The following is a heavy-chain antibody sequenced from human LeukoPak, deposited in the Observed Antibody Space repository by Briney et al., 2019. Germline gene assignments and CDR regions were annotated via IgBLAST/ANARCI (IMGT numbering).Heavy chain of an antibody. CDR2: IYYSGSS. Sequence: SETLSLTCTVSGGSISSSSYYWDWIPQPPGKGLEWIGSIYYSGSSYYKPSLKSRATISVDTSKNQLSLKLSSVTAADTAVYYWAREATHDDRGFDYWGQGTLVTVSS. D-gene: IGHD3-9*01. CDR1: GGSISSSSYY. J-gene: IGHJ4*02. CDR3: AREATHDDRGFDY. V-gene: IGHV4-39*02.